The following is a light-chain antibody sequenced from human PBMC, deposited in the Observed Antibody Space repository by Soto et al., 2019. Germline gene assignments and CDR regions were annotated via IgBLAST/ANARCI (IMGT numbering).Light chain of an antibody. CDR2: GAS. Sequence: EIVLTQSPATLSLSPGERATLSCRASQSVSSYLAWYQQKPGQPPRLLIYGASNWATGIPARFSGSGSGTDFTLTISSLEPEDFAVYYWQQRSSWPRTYGPGNKVDMK. CDR3: QQRSSWPRT. V-gene: IGKV3-11*01. J-gene: IGKJ3*01. CDR1: QSVSSY.